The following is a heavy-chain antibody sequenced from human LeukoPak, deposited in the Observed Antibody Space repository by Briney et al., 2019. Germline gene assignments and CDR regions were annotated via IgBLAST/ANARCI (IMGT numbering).Heavy chain of an antibody. CDR1: GFTFSNYG. CDR3: ANHLACGSTSCPPFDD. V-gene: IGHV3-21*01. CDR2: ISNDGKYI. Sequence: GGSLRLSCAASGFTFSNYGMHWVRQAPGKGLEWVASISNDGKYIYYADSVKGRFTISRDNAKSSLYLQMNSLRAEDTAVYYCANHLACGSTSCPPFDDWGQGTLVTVSS. J-gene: IGHJ4*02. D-gene: IGHD2-2*01.